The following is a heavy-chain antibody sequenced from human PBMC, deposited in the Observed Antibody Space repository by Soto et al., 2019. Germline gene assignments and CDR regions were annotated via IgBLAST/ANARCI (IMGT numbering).Heavy chain of an antibody. CDR3: AKCRNLDELFDY. V-gene: IGHV4-39*01. J-gene: IGHJ4*02. D-gene: IGHD4-4*01. CDR2: IYYSGST. CDR1: GGSISSNSYY. Sequence: SETLSLTCTVSGGSISSNSYYWGWIRQPPGKGLEWIGSIYYSGSTYYNPSLKSRVTISVDTSKNQFSLKLRSVTAADTAVYYCAKCRNLDELFDYWGQGTLVTVSS.